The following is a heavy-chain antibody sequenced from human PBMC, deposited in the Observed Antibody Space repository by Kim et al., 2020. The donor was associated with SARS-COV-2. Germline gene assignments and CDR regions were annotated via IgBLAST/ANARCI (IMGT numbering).Heavy chain of an antibody. CDR3: ARGGPFSGSGSPFDY. CDR2: INIGNGDT. J-gene: IGHJ4*02. CDR1: GYTFSNNG. V-gene: IGHV1-3*04. Sequence: ASVNVSCKASGYTFSNNGMDWVRRAPGQRLEWMGWINIGNGDTEYSEKFHGRLTITRDTSASATYLELSSLTSEDTAVYYCARGGPFSGSGSPFDYWGQGTLVTVSS. D-gene: IGHD3-10*01.